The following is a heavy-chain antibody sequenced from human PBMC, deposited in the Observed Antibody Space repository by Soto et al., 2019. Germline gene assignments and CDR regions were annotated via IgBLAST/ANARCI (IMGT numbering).Heavy chain of an antibody. CDR2: IYWADDK. J-gene: IGHJ4*02. V-gene: IGHV2-5*02. CDR3: AHRMPPARWVDY. Sequence: QITLKESGPTLVKPTQTLTLTCTFSGFSLSTSGVGVGWIRQPPGKALEWLALIYWADDKRYSPSLKSRLTIPKDTSKNQAVLTMANMDPVDTGTYYCAHRMPPARWVDYWGQGTLVTVSS. CDR1: GFSLSTSGVG. D-gene: IGHD6-25*01.